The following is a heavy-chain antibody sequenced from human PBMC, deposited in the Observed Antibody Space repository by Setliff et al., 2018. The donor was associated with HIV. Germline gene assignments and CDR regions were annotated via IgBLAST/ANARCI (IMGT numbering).Heavy chain of an antibody. CDR2: ISGSGDST. CDR1: GFTFSSSA. Sequence: GGSLRLSCAVSGFTFSSSAMSWVRQAPGKGLEWVSTISGSGDSTYYADSVKGRFTISRDNSKNTLYLQMNSLRAEDTAVYYCARPGYNFWSGKYFQHWGQGTLVTVSS. J-gene: IGHJ1*01. D-gene: IGHD3-3*01. V-gene: IGHV3-23*01. CDR3: ARPGYNFWSGKYFQH.